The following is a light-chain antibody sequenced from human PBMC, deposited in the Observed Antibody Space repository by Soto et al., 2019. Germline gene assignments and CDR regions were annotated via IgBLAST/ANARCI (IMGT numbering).Light chain of an antibody. V-gene: IGLV1-40*01. CDR2: GNS. CDR1: SSNIGAGYD. J-gene: IGLJ2*01. CDR3: QSYDSSRHVV. Sequence: QTVVTQPPSVSGAPGQMVTISCTGSSSNIGAGYDVHWYQQLPGTAPKLLIYGNSNRPSGVPDRFSGSKSGTSASLAITGLQAEDEADYYCQSYDSSRHVVFGGGTKVTVL.